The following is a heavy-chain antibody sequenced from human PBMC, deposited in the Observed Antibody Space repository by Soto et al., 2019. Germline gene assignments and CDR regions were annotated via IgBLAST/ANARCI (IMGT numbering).Heavy chain of an antibody. J-gene: IGHJ4*02. CDR2: ISSDGGDK. Sequence: QVQLVESGGGVVQPGRSPRLSCAASGFTFSNFGMHWVRQAPGKGLEWVAAISSDGGDKYYSHSVKDRFTISRDNSKNTQFLQMNSLRVEDTAVYYCVKGSEVARQELDHWGQGILVSVSS. D-gene: IGHD2-15*01. CDR3: VKGSEVARQELDH. CDR1: GFTFSNFG. V-gene: IGHV3-30*18.